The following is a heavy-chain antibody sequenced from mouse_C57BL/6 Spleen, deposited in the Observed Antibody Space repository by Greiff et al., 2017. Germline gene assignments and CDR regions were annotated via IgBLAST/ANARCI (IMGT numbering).Heavy chain of an antibody. CDR2: IDPSDSYT. Sequence: QVQLQQPGAELVKPGASVKLSCKASGYTFTSYWMQWVKQRPGQGLEWIGEIDPSDSYTNYNQKFKGKATLTVDTSSSTAYMQLSSLTSEDSAVYYCAKKGHYYYGSSFFDYWGQGTTLTVSS. D-gene: IGHD1-1*01. J-gene: IGHJ2*01. CDR3: AKKGHYYYGSSFFDY. V-gene: IGHV1-50*01. CDR1: GYTFTSYW.